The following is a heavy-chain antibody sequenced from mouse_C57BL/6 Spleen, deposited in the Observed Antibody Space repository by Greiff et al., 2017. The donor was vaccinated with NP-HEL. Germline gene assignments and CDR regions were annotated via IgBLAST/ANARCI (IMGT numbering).Heavy chain of an antibody. V-gene: IGHV1-53*01. CDR2: INPSNGGT. D-gene: IGHD1-1*01. Sequence: VQLQESGTELVKPGASVKLSCKASGYTFTSYWMHWVKQRPGQGLEWIGNINPSNGGTNYNEKFKSKATLTVDKSSSTAYMQLSSLTSEDSAVYYCARGTVVDYFDYWGQGTTLTVSS. CDR1: GYTFTSYW. J-gene: IGHJ2*01. CDR3: ARGTVVDYFDY.